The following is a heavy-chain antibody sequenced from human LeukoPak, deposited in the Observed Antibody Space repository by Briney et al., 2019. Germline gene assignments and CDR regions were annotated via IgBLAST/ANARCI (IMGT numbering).Heavy chain of an antibody. CDR2: IYYSGST. CDR1: GGSISSYY. J-gene: IGHJ3*02. D-gene: IGHD4-17*01. V-gene: IGHV4-59*01. Sequence: MTSETLSLTCTVSGGSISSYYWSWIRQPPGKGLEWIGYIYYSGSTNYNPSLKSRVTISVDTSKNQFSLKLSSVTAADTAVYYCARADYGDDAFDIWGQGTMVTVSS. CDR3: ARADYGDDAFDI.